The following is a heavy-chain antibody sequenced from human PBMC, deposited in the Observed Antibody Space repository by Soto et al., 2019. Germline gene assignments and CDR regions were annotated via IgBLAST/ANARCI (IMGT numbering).Heavy chain of an antibody. CDR3: AKTVAAAGRWLHLNFDY. CDR2: ISGSGGST. V-gene: IGHV3-23*01. Sequence: PGGSLRLSCAASGFTFSSYAMSWVRQAPGKGLEWVSAISGSGGSTYYADSVKGRFTISRDNSKNTLYLQMNSLRAEDTAVYYCAKTVAAAGRWLHLNFDYWGQGTLVTVAS. D-gene: IGHD6-13*01. CDR1: GFTFSSYA. J-gene: IGHJ4*02.